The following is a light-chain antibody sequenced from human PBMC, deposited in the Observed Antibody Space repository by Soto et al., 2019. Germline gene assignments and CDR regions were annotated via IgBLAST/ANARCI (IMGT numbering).Light chain of an antibody. CDR3: QQYGSSPGT. V-gene: IGKV3-20*01. CDR1: QSVTNRY. Sequence: EIVLSQSPGTLSLSPGERATLTCRASQSVTNRYLAWYRQKPGQAPRLLIFGASIRDTGIPDRFSGSGSGTDFTLTISRLEPEHFAVYYCQQYGSSPGTFGQGTKVEIK. J-gene: IGKJ1*01. CDR2: GAS.